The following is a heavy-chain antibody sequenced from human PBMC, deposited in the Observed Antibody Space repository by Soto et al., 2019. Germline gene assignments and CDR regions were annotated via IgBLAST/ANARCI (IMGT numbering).Heavy chain of an antibody. J-gene: IGHJ3*02. Sequence: GASVKVSCKASGYTFTKYGISWVRQAPGQGLEWMGWISVYNGNTNYAQTVQGRVTMTTDTSTSTAYMEQRSLRSDDTAVYYCARDRGYCSGGSCLDAFDIWGQGTMVTVSS. CDR3: ARDRGYCSGGSCLDAFDI. D-gene: IGHD2-15*01. CDR1: GYTFTKYG. V-gene: IGHV1-18*01. CDR2: ISVYNGNT.